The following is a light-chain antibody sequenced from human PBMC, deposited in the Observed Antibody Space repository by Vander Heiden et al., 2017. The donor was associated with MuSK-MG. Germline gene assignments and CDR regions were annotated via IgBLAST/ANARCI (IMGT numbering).Light chain of an antibody. CDR2: GAS. CDR3: QQDDKWPIT. V-gene: IGKV3-15*01. J-gene: IGKJ4*01. CDR1: PSVNIN. Sequence: EIVMTQSPGTLSVSPGERDTLSCRASPSVNINLAWHPQDPGQAPRLLIYGASTTATGIPARFSGSGSGTEFSLSISSRQSEDFAVYYSQQDDKWPITFGRGTKVEIK.